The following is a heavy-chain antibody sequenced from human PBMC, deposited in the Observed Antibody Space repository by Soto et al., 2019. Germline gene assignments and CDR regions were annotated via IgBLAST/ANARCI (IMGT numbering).Heavy chain of an antibody. CDR1: GFSLSTSGVG. CDR2: IYWDDDK. V-gene: IGHV2-5*02. J-gene: IGHJ6*02. Sequence: QITLKESGPPLVKPTQTLTLTCTFSGFSLSTSGVGVGWIRQPPGKALEWLALIYWDDDKRYSPSLKSRLTITKDTSKNQVVLTMTNMDPVDTATYYCAHARHPYYDYGMDVWGQGTTVTVSS. CDR3: AHARHPYYDYGMDV.